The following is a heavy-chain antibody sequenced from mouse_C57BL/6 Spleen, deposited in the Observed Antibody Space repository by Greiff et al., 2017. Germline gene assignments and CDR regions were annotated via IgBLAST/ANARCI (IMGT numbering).Heavy chain of an antibody. V-gene: IGHV1-52*01. CDR3: ARGATVVDTGYFDY. CDR2: IDPSDSET. J-gene: IGHJ2*01. CDR1: GYTFTSYW. D-gene: IGHD1-1*01. Sequence: QVQLQQPGAELVRPGSSVKLSCKASGYTFTSYWMHWVKQRPIQGLEWIGNIDPSDSETHYNQKFKDKATLTVDKSSSTAYMQLSSLTSEDSAVYYCARGATVVDTGYFDYWGQGTTLTVSS.